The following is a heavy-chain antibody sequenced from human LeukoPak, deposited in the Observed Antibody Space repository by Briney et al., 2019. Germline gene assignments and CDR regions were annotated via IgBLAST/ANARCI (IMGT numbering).Heavy chain of an antibody. Sequence: GGSLRLPCAASGFTFSTYSMDWVRQAPGKGLEWVSAISANSDSTYYANSVKGRFTISRDNSKTTLYLQMNSLRAEDTAVYYCTVDRGAFDIWGQGTLATVSS. D-gene: IGHD5-12*01. J-gene: IGHJ3*02. CDR1: GFTFSTYS. V-gene: IGHV3-23*01. CDR2: ISANSDST. CDR3: TVDRGAFDI.